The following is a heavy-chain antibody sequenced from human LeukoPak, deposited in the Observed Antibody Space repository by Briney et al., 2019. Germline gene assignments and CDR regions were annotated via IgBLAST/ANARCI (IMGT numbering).Heavy chain of an antibody. D-gene: IGHD6-13*01. J-gene: IGHJ4*02. CDR1: GFTFSSYA. CDR2: ISGNTENT. CDR3: AKRDGGTSARVLSTNWYLGY. V-gene: IGHV3-23*01. Sequence: GGSLRLSCAASGFTFSSYAMNWVRQAPGKGLEGVSGISGNTENTYYADSVKGRFTISRDNPKNTVYLQMTSLGAEDTAVYYCAKRDGGTSARVLSTNWYLGYWGQGTLVTVSS.